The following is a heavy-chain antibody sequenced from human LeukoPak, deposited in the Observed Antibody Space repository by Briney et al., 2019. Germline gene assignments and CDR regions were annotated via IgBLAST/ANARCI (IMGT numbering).Heavy chain of an antibody. CDR1: GFTFSSYA. Sequence: PGGSLRLSCAASGFTFSSYALDWVRQAPGKGLEWVAVISKDGNSQNYADSVKGRFTISRDNSKNTLYLQMNSLRAEDTAVYYCAKVEMATSRTSLDYWGQGTLVTVSS. J-gene: IGHJ4*02. D-gene: IGHD5-24*01. CDR3: AKVEMATSRTSLDY. CDR2: ISKDGNSQ. V-gene: IGHV3-30*04.